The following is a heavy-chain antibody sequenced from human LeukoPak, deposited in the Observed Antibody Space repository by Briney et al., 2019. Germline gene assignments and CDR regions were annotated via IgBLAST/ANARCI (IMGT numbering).Heavy chain of an antibody. CDR3: ARDDCSSTSCPGDFDY. D-gene: IGHD2-2*01. CDR2: IIPIFGTA. Sequence: SVKVSCKASGGTFSSYAISWVQQAPGQGLEWMGGIIPIFGTANYAQKFQGRVTITADESTSTAYMELSSLRSEDTAVYYCARDDCSSTSCPGDFDYWGQGTLVTVSS. J-gene: IGHJ4*02. CDR1: GGTFSSYA. V-gene: IGHV1-69*13.